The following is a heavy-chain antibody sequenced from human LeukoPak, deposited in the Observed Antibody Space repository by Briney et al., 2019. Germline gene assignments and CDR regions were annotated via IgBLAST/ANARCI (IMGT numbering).Heavy chain of an antibody. CDR2: ISYSGTT. V-gene: IGHV4-39*01. CDR1: GGSISSSRYY. D-gene: IGHD6-6*01. J-gene: IGHJ4*02. Sequence: SETLSLTCTVSGGSISSSRYYWSWIRQSPVKGLEWIGSISYSGTTYYNPSLKSRVSISVDTSKNQFSVELNSVTAADTALYYCARLEYSSSSGLRVFDYWGQGTLVTVSS. CDR3: ARLEYSSSSGLRVFDY.